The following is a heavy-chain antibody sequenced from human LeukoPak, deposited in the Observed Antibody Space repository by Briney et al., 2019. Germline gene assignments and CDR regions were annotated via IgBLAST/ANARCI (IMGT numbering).Heavy chain of an antibody. Sequence: PSETLSLTCTVSGGSISSYYWSWIRQPPGKGLEWIGDIYYSGSTNYNPSLKSRVTISVDTSKNQFSLKLSSVTAADTAVYYCARHMNDFWSGYSRFDPWGQGTLVTVSS. CDR1: GGSISSYY. CDR2: IYYSGST. CDR3: ARHMNDFWSGYSRFDP. J-gene: IGHJ5*02. V-gene: IGHV4-59*08. D-gene: IGHD3-3*01.